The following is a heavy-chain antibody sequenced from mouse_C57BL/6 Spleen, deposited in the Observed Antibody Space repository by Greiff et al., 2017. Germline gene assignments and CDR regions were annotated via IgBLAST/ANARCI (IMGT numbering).Heavy chain of an antibody. CDR2: IYLGNGYT. J-gene: IGHJ2*01. CDR1: GYTFTSYG. D-gene: IGHD2-2*01. Sequence: VQLQQSGAELVRPGSSVKMSCKTSGYTFTSYGINWVKQRPGQGLEWIGYIYLGNGYTEYNEKFKGKATLTSDTSSSTAYMQLSSLTSEDSAIYFCARMGSTMVTTRYFDYWGQGTTLTVSS. V-gene: IGHV1-58*01. CDR3: ARMGSTMVTTRYFDY.